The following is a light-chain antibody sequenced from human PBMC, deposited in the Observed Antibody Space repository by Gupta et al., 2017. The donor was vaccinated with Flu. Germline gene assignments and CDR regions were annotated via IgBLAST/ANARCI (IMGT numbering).Light chain of an antibody. CDR2: GAS. Sequence: DIVMTQSPATLSVSPGERATLSCRASQSVSSNLAWYQQKPGQAPRLLIYGASTRATGIPARFSGSGCGTEFTRNMSSLQSEDFAVYYGQQYNQWSPRDSFGQGTKLEIK. CDR3: QQYNQWSPRDS. J-gene: IGKJ2*03. CDR1: QSVSSN. V-gene: IGKV3-15*01.